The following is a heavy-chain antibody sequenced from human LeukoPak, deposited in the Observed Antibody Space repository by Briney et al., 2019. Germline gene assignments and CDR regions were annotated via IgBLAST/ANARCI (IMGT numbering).Heavy chain of an antibody. V-gene: IGHV1-46*01. CDR2: INPSGGST. CDR1: GYTFTSYY. CDR3: ARVGAMDYYGQATY. Sequence: ASVKVSCKASGYTFTSYYMHWVRQAPGQGLEWMGIINPSGGSTSYAQKFQGRVTITRDTSASTVYMELSSLTSEDTAVYYCARVGAMDYYGQATYWGQGTLVTVSS. J-gene: IGHJ4*02. D-gene: IGHD3-10*01.